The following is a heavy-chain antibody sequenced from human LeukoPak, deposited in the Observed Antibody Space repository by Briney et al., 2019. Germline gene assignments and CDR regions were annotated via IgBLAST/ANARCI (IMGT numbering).Heavy chain of an antibody. V-gene: IGHV5-51*01. D-gene: IGHD3-10*01. CDR2: IYPGDSDT. CDR1: GYSFTSYW. J-gene: IGHJ5*02. Sequence: GESLKISCKGSGYSFTSYWIGWVRQMPGKGLEWMGIIYPGDSDTRYSPSFQGQVTISADKSISTAYLQWSSLKASDTAVYYCASTTMVRGVIGGFDPWGQGTLVTVSS. CDR3: ASTTMVRGVIGGFDP.